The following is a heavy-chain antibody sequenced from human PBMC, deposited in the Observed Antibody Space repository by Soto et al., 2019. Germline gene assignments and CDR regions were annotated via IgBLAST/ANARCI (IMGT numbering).Heavy chain of an antibody. CDR3: ARDKITGLFDY. D-gene: IGHD2-8*02. J-gene: IGHJ4*02. V-gene: IGHV4-34*01. CDR2: INPSGST. CDR1: DGSSSGYY. Sequence: PSETLSLTCTVYDGSSSGYYWSWVRQPPGKGLEWIGEINPSGSTNYNPSLKSRVTISVDTSKNQFSLKLTSVTAADTAVYYCARDKITGLFDYWGQGTLVTVSS.